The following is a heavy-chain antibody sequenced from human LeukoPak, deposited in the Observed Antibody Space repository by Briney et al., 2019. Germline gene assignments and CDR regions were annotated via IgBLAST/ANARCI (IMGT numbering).Heavy chain of an antibody. CDR1: GFTFSSYA. D-gene: IGHD3-10*01. CDR3: AREEVDGSSAF. Sequence: GGSLRLSCAASGFTFSSYAMHWVRQAPGKGLEWVAVISYDGSNKYYADSVKGRFTISRDNSKNTLHLQMNSLRAEDTAVYYCAREEVDGSSAFWGQGTLVTVSS. V-gene: IGHV3-30*04. J-gene: IGHJ4*02. CDR2: ISYDGSNK.